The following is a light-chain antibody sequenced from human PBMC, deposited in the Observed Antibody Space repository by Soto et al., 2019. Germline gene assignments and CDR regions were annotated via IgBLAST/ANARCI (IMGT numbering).Light chain of an antibody. CDR2: DAS. V-gene: IGKV1-5*01. J-gene: IGKJ1*01. Sequence: DIQMTQSPASVPASVGDRVTITCRAGQHISTYLAWYQQKPGEAPKLLIYDASSLESGVPSRFSGSGSGTEFTLTISTLQPDDFATYYCQQYNIYSTFGQGTKVDIK. CDR1: QHISTY. CDR3: QQYNIYST.